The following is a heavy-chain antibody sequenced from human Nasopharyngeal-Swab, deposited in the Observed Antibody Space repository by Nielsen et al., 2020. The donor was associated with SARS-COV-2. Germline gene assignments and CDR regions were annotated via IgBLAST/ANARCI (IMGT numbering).Heavy chain of an antibody. D-gene: IGHD3-3*01. CDR2: IYTSGST. CDR1: GGSISSGSYY. J-gene: IGHJ5*02. Sequence: SETLSLTCTVSGGSISSGSYYWSWIRPPAGKGLEWIGRIYTSGSTNYNPSLKSRVTISVDTSKNQFSLKLSSVTAADTAVYYCARDPGFSYYEGWFDPWGQGTLVTVSS. CDR3: ARDPGFSYYEGWFDP. V-gene: IGHV4-61*02.